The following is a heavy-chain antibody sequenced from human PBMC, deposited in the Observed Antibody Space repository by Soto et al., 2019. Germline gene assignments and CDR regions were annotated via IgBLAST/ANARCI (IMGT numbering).Heavy chain of an antibody. Sequence: QITLKESGPTLVKPTQTLTLTCTFSGFSLSTSGVGVGWIRQPPGKALEWLALIYWDDDKRYSPSLKSRLTITPESSKTQLVLTMSTIDHVDTATYYWARRRGRLVGGHENPYYFDYYGQGTLVSLCS. CDR2: IYWDDDK. V-gene: IGHV2-5*02. D-gene: IGHD1-26*01. CDR3: ARRRGRLVGGHENPYYFDY. CDR1: GFSLSTSGVG. J-gene: IGHJ4*02.